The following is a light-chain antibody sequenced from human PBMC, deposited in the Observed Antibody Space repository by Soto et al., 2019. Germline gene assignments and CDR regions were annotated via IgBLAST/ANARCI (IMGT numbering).Light chain of an antibody. V-gene: IGKV1-5*01. CDR3: QQYNSYPYT. Sequence: DIQMTQSPSTLSASVGDRVTITCRASQSISYWLAWYQQKPGKAPKLLIFDASSLESGVSSRFSGSGSGTEFTLTISSLQADDLGTFHCQQYNSYPYTFGQGTKLEIK. J-gene: IGKJ2*01. CDR1: QSISYW. CDR2: DAS.